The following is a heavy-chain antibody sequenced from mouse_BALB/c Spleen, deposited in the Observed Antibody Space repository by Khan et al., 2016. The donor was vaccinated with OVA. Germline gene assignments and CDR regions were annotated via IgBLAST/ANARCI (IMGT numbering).Heavy chain of an antibody. D-gene: IGHD1-2*01. CDR2: INPRSGYT. J-gene: IGHJ4*01. CDR3: ARRTTAYAIDY. Sequence: QVQLQQSGAEPARPGASVKMSCTASGYTFTSNTMHWVRQRPGQGLEWIGYINPRSGYTNYNQKFNDKATLTADKSSSTAYMQLSSLTSEDSAVYYGARRTTAYAIDYWGQGTSVTVST. CDR1: GYTFTSNT. V-gene: IGHV1-4*01.